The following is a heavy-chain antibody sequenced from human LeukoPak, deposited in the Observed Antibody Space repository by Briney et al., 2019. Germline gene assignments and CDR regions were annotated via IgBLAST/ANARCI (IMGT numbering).Heavy chain of an antibody. D-gene: IGHD3-3*01. Sequence: SETLSLTCTVSGGSISSSSYYWGWIRQPPGKGLEWIGSIYYSGSTYYNPSLKSRVTISVDTSKNQFSLKLSSVTAADTAVYYCARHRDYGFWSHQEAFDYWGQGTLVTVSS. CDR3: ARHRDYGFWSHQEAFDY. CDR1: GGSISSSSYY. V-gene: IGHV4-39*01. CDR2: IYYSGST. J-gene: IGHJ4*02.